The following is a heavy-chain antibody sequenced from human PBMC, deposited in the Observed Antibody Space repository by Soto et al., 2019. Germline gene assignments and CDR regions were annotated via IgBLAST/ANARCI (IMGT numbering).Heavy chain of an antibody. CDR1: GGSIGRSSYF. V-gene: IGHV4-39*01. CDR3: ARQYCINGVCPPHLISRFFDY. Sequence: PSETLSLTCTVSGGSIGRSSYFWGWGRQPPGKGLEWIGRVYYSGTTYYNPSLKSRGTISVDTSNNQFSLRLSSVTAADTAVYYCARQYCINGVCPPHLISRFFDYWGQGALVTVSS. CDR2: VYYSGTT. D-gene: IGHD2-8*01. J-gene: IGHJ4*02.